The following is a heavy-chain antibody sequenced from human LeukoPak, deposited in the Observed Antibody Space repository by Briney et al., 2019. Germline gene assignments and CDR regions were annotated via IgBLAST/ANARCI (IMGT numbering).Heavy chain of an antibody. CDR3: ARYYDSSGQTPGGLDY. J-gene: IGHJ4*02. D-gene: IGHD3-22*01. CDR1: GFTFTNYV. V-gene: IGHV3-30-3*01. Sequence: GGSLRLSCVVSGFTFTNYVVHWVRQAPGKGLEWVTLVLSDGGIKYYADSVKGRFSVSRDISKNTLYLQMNSLRVDDTAVYYCARYYDSSGQTPGGLDYWGQGTLVTVSS. CDR2: VLSDGGIK.